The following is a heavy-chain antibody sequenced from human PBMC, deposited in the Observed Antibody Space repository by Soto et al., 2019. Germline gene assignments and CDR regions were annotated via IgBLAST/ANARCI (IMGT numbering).Heavy chain of an antibody. CDR2: NNNRGDT. D-gene: IGHD6-19*01. V-gene: IGHV4-31*11. J-gene: IGHJ5*02. CDR1: GASIDNNGYS. CDR3: ARGGSGWKALNWFDP. Sequence: QVQLQESGPGLVIPSQTLTLTCAVSGASIDNNGYSWTWIRQHPGKGLEWIGTNNNRGDTYSNPYLKSRLTISLDTSQNHFSLRLNAVTAADTATYYCARGGSGWKALNWFDPWGQGIMVTVSS.